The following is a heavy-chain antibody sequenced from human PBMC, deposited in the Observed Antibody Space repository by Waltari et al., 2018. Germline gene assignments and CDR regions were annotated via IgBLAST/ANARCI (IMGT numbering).Heavy chain of an antibody. CDR2: ITWDARST. CDR1: GFTLDDFA. Sequence: EVQLEESGGGVVQPGGSVRLSCAASGFTLDDFAVQRVRQAPGKCLECVSLITWDARSTYYADSVKGRFAISRDNGKDFLYLQMNSLRPDDTALYYCVKEAAGYDSLIANGLDVWGQGTTVTVSS. CDR3: VKEAAGYDSLIANGLDV. J-gene: IGHJ6*02. D-gene: IGHD3-9*01. V-gene: IGHV3-43D*04.